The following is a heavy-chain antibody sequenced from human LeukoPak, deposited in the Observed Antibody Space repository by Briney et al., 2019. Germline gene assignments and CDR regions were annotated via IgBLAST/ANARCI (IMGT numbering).Heavy chain of an antibody. J-gene: IGHJ6*03. CDR2: IYSGST. Sequence: SETLSLTCTVSGGSISSSSYYWGWIRQPPGKGLEWIGNIYSGSTYYSPSLKSRVTISVDTSKNQFSLKLSSVTAADTAVYYCARVEEGYGSGRRENYYYYYMDVWGKGTTVTISS. CDR3: ARVEEGYGSGRRENYYYYYMDV. CDR1: GGSISSSSYY. D-gene: IGHD3-10*01. V-gene: IGHV4-39*07.